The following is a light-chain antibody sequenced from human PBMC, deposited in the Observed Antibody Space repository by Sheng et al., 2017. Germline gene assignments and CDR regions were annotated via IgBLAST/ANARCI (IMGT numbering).Light chain of an antibody. V-gene: IGKV3-15*01. Sequence: EIVMTQSPATLSVSPGERATLSCRASQSVSSNLAWYQQKPGQAPRLLIYGASTRATGIPARFSGSGSGTEFTLTISSLQSEDFAVYYCQQYNNWPREAFGPRT. CDR3: QQYNNWPREA. CDR2: GAS. J-gene: IGKJ3*01. CDR1: QSVSSN.